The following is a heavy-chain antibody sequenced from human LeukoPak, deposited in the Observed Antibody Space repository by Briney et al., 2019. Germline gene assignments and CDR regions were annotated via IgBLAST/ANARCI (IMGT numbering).Heavy chain of an antibody. CDR2: IYTSGST. J-gene: IGHJ2*01. CDR1: GGSISSGSYY. CDR3: ARDRGQWLVDWYFDL. Sequence: PSQTLSLTCTVSGGSISSGSYYWSWIRQPAGKGLEWIGRIYTSGSTNYSPSLKSRVTISVDTSKNQFSLKLSSVTAADTAVYYCARDRGQWLVDWYFDLWGRGTLVTVSS. D-gene: IGHD6-19*01. V-gene: IGHV4-61*02.